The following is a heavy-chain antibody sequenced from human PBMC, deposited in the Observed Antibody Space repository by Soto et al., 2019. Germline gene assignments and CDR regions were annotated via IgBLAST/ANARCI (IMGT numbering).Heavy chain of an antibody. V-gene: IGHV3-21*01. J-gene: IGHJ6*03. CDR3: ARLGPGGDRYNTDYYYYMDV. CDR1: GFTFSSYS. Sequence: EVQLVESGGGLVKPGGSLRLSCAASGFTFSSYSMNWVRQAPGKGLEWVSSISSSSSYIYYADSVKGRFTISRDNAKNSLYLQMNSLRAEDTAVYYCARLGPGGDRYNTDYYYYMDVWGKGTTVTVSS. D-gene: IGHD2-8*02. CDR2: ISSSSSYI.